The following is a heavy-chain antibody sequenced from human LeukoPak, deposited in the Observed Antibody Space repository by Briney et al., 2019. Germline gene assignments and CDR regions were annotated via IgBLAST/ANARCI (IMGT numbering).Heavy chain of an antibody. J-gene: IGHJ5*02. Sequence: GGSLRLSCAASGFTFTTYSMNWVRQAPGKGLEWVANIKQDGSEKYYVDSVKGRFTISRDNAKNSLYLQMNSLRAEDTAVYYCARENGIVVVPAAIPGDWFDPWGQGTLVTVSS. V-gene: IGHV3-7*01. D-gene: IGHD2-2*01. CDR1: GFTFTTYS. CDR3: ARENGIVVVPAAIPGDWFDP. CDR2: IKQDGSEK.